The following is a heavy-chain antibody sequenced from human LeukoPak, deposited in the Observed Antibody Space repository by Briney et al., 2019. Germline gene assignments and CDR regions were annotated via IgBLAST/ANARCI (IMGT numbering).Heavy chain of an antibody. Sequence: GGSLRLSCAASGFTFSSYAMSWVRQAPGKGLEWVSAISGSGGSTYYADSVKGRFTISRDNAKNSLYLQMNSLRAEDTAVYYCAREPSSIAAHQGAFDIWGQGTMVTVSS. CDR3: AREPSSIAAHQGAFDI. V-gene: IGHV3-23*01. D-gene: IGHD6-6*01. CDR2: ISGSGGST. CDR1: GFTFSSYA. J-gene: IGHJ3*02.